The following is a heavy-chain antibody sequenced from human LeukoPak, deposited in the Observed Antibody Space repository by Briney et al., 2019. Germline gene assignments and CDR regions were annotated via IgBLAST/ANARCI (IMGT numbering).Heavy chain of an antibody. J-gene: IGHJ4*02. V-gene: IGHV3-13*01. CDR2: IGTAGDT. CDR1: GFTVSNNY. Sequence: GGSLRLSCAASGFTVSNNYMSWVRQAPGKGLEWVSAIGTAGDTYYPGSVKGRFTISRENAKNSLYLQMDSLRVGDTAVYYCVRGPYCSGGSCYGHFDFWGQGTLVTASS. D-gene: IGHD2-15*01. CDR3: VRGPYCSGGSCYGHFDF.